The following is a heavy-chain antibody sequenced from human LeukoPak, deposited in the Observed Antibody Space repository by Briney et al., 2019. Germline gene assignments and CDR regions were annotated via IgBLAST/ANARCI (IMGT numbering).Heavy chain of an antibody. CDR1: GFTFSSYS. CDR2: ISSSSSYI. J-gene: IGHJ3*02. V-gene: IGHV3-21*01. D-gene: IGHD2-2*01. CDR3: ARDGDYCSSTSCQRPAFDI. Sequence: GGSLRLSCAASGFTFSSYSMNWVRQAPGKGLEWVSSISSSSSYIYYADSVKGRFTISRDNAKNSLYLQMNSLRAEDTAVYYCARDGDYCSSTSCQRPAFDIWGQGTMVTVSS.